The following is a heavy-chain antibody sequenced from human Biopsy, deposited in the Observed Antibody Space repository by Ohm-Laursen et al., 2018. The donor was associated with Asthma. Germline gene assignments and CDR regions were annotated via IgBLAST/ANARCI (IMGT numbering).Heavy chain of an antibody. Sequence: SSVKVSCKTSGYTFINYAIHWVRQAPGHSLEWMGWINAANGNTKYSQKFQGRLTVSRDTSASTAYMDLSSLRSEDTAVYYCARTYFDFLTGQVHDAFAMWGQGTMVTVSS. D-gene: IGHD3-9*01. J-gene: IGHJ3*02. V-gene: IGHV1-3*01. CDR3: ARTYFDFLTGQVHDAFAM. CDR2: INAANGNT. CDR1: GYTFINYA.